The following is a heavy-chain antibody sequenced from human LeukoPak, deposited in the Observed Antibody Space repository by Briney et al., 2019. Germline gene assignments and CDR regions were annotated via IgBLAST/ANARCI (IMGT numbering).Heavy chain of an antibody. CDR2: MKQDGSEK. J-gene: IGHJ4*02. D-gene: IGHD3-3*01. Sequence: GGSLRLSCAASGFTFSDYWMSWVRQAPGKGLEWVANMKQDGSEKYYVDSVKGRFTISRDNAKNSLYLQMNSLRAEDTAVYYCARESPEKYYDFWSGRSSLDYWGQGTLVTVSS. CDR1: GFTFSDYW. CDR3: ARESPEKYYDFWSGRSSLDY. V-gene: IGHV3-7*01.